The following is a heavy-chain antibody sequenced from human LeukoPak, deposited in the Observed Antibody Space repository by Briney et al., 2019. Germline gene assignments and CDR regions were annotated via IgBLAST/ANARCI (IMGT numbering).Heavy chain of an antibody. Sequence: SETLSLTCTVSGVSISSSSYYWGWIRQPPGKGLEWIGRIYYNGSTYYNPSLKSRVTISVDTSKNQFSLKLSSVTAAHTAVYYCARHDTTSIAAAGTFDYWGQGTLVTVSS. D-gene: IGHD6-13*01. J-gene: IGHJ4*02. V-gene: IGHV4-39*01. CDR2: IYYNGST. CDR3: ARHDTTSIAAAGTFDY. CDR1: GVSISSSSYY.